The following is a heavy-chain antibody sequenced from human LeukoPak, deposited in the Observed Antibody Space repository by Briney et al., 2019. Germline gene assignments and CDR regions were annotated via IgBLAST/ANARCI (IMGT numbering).Heavy chain of an antibody. D-gene: IGHD3-10*01. CDR3: AKDSKIHYYYGSGSYSGYYFDY. J-gene: IGHJ4*02. CDR1: GFTFSSYA. V-gene: IGHV3-23*01. CDR2: ISGSGSST. Sequence: GGSLRLSCATSGFTFSSYAMSWVRQAPGKGLEWVSSISGSGSSTYYADSVKGRFTISRDNSKNTLYLQMNSLRAEDTAVYYCAKDSKIHYYYGSGSYSGYYFDYWGQGTLVTVSS.